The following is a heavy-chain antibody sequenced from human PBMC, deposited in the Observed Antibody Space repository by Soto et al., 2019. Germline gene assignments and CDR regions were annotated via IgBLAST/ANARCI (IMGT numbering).Heavy chain of an antibody. V-gene: IGHV3-48*02. CDR3: ARDAHYDILTGYYGYGMDV. J-gene: IGHJ6*02. Sequence: GGSLRLSCAASGFTFSSYSMNWVRQAPGKGLEWVSYISSSSSTIYYADSVKGRFTISRDNAKNSLYLQMNSLRDEDTAVYYCARDAHYDILTGYYGYGMDVWGQGTTVTVSS. CDR1: GFTFSSYS. CDR2: ISSSSSTI. D-gene: IGHD3-9*01.